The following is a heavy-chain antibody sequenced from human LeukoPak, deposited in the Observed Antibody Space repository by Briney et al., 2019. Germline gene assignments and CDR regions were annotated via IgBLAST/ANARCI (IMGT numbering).Heavy chain of an antibody. V-gene: IGHV1-69*13. D-gene: IGHD3-22*01. J-gene: IGHJ4*02. CDR3: ARDRDYYDSSGFD. CDR2: IIPIFGTA. CDR1: GGTFSSYA. Sequence: ASVKVSCKASGGTFSSYAISWVRQAPGQGREWMGGIIPIFGTANYAQKFQGRVTITADESTSTAYMELSSLRSEDTAVYYCARDRDYYDSSGFDWGQGTLVTVSS.